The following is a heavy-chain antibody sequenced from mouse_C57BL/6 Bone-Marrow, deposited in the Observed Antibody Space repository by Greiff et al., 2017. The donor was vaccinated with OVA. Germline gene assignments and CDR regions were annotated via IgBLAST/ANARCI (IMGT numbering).Heavy chain of an antibody. CDR2: ISSGGSYT. D-gene: IGHD1-1*01. V-gene: IGHV5-6*01. CDR3: ARPYAYYAMDY. CDR1: GFTFSSYG. Sequence: EVKVVESGGDLVKPGGSLKLSCAASGFTFSSYGMSWVRQTPDKRLEWVATISSGGSYTYYPDSVKGRFTISRDNAKNTLYLQMSSLKSEDTAMYYCARPYAYYAMDYWGQGTSVTVSS. J-gene: IGHJ4*01.